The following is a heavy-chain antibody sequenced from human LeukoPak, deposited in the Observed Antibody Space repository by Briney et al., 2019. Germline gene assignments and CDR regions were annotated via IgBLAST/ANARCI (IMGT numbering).Heavy chain of an antibody. CDR2: IYTSGST. D-gene: IGHD3-16*01. J-gene: IGHJ4*02. Sequence: SETLSLTCTVSGGSISSGSYYWSWIRQPAGKGLEWIGRIYTSGSTNYNPSLKSRITISVDTSKNQFSLKLSSVTAADTAAYYCARQVLYYGLDYWGQGILVTVSS. CDR3: ARQVLYYGLDY. V-gene: IGHV4-61*02. CDR1: GGSISSGSYY.